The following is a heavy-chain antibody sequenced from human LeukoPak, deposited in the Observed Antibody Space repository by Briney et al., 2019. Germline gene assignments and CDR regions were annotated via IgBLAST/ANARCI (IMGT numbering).Heavy chain of an antibody. CDR2: ISGSSSYI. Sequence: GGSLRLSCAASGFTFSSYSMNWVRQAPGKGLEWVSSISGSSSYIYYADSEKGRFTISRDNAKNSLYLQMNSLRAEDTVLYYFARDDYGSGSLDYWGQGTLVTVSS. CDR3: ARDDYGSGSLDY. J-gene: IGHJ4*02. D-gene: IGHD3-10*01. V-gene: IGHV3-21*01. CDR1: GFTFSSYS.